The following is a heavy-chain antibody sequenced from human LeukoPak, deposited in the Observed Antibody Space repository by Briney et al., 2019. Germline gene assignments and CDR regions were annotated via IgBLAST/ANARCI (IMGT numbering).Heavy chain of an antibody. CDR2: IIPIFGIA. D-gene: IGHD2-2*01. J-gene: IGHJ4*02. V-gene: IGHV1-69*04. CDR3: ARGPIVVVPAANAHFDY. Sequence: AVKVSCKASGGTFSSYAISWVRQAPGQGLEWVGRIIPIFGIANYAQKFQGRVTITADKSTSTAYMELSSLRSEDTAVYYCARGPIVVVPAANAHFDYWGQGTLVTVSS. CDR1: GGTFSSYA.